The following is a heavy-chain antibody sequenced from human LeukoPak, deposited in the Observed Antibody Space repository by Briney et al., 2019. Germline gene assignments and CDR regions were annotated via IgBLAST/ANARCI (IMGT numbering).Heavy chain of an antibody. CDR3: ATSRDGYTHFDY. J-gene: IGHJ4*02. V-gene: IGHV4-59*08. CDR2: IYYSGST. CDR1: GGSISSYY. D-gene: IGHD5-24*01. Sequence: PSETLSLTCTVSGGSISSYYWSWIRQPPGKGLEWIGYIYYSGSTNYNPSLKSRVTISVGTSKNQFSLKLSSVTAADTAVYYCATSRDGYTHFDYWGQGTLVTVSS.